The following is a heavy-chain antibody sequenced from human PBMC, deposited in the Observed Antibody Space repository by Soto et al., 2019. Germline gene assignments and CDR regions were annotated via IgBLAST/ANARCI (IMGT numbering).Heavy chain of an antibody. D-gene: IGHD3-10*01. CDR1: GFTFSSYG. Sequence: GGSLRLSCAASGFTFSSYGMHWVRQAPGKGLEWVAVISYDGSNKYYADSVKGRFTISRDNSKNTLYLQMNSLRAEDTAVYYCAKDVLLWFGDLDYWGQGTLVTV. CDR3: AKDVLLWFGDLDY. V-gene: IGHV3-30*18. J-gene: IGHJ4*02. CDR2: ISYDGSNK.